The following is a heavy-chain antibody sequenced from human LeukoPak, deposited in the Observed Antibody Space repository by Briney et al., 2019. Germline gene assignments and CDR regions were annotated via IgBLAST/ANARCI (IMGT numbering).Heavy chain of an antibody. Sequence: SETLSLTCTVSGGSISSSSYYWGWIRQPPGKGLEWIGSIYYSGNTYYNPSLKSRVTISVDTSKNQFSLKLSSVTAADTAVYYCARCMVRGNFYYMDVWGKGTTVTVSS. J-gene: IGHJ6*03. CDR1: GGSISSSSYY. V-gene: IGHV4-39*01. CDR3: ARCMVRGNFYYMDV. D-gene: IGHD3-10*01. CDR2: IYYSGNT.